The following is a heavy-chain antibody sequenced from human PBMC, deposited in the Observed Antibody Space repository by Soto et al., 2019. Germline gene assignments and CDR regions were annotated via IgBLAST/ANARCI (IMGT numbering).Heavy chain of an antibody. Sequence: SETLSLTCTVSGGSISSSSYYWGWIRQPPGKGLEWIGSICYSGSTYYNPSLKSRVTISIDTSKNQFSLKLSSVTAADTAVYYCARHVRMGMVVRGVIYYYYGMDVWGQGTTVTVSS. CDR2: ICYSGST. J-gene: IGHJ6*02. CDR3: ARHVRMGMVVRGVIYYYYGMDV. D-gene: IGHD3-10*01. CDR1: GGSISSSSYY. V-gene: IGHV4-39*01.